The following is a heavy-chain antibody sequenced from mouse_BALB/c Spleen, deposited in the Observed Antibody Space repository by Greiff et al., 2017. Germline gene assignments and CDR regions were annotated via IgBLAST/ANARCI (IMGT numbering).Heavy chain of an antibody. V-gene: IGHV2-9*02. D-gene: IGHD2-10*02. CDR2: IWAGGST. J-gene: IGHJ2*01. Sequence: QVQLKESGPGLVAPSQSLSITCTVSGFSLTSSGVHWVRQPPGKGLEWLGVIWAGGSTNYNSALMSRLSISKDNSKSQVFLKMNRLQTDDTAMYYCARASYGNPDYWGQGTTLTVSA. CDR3: ARASYGNPDY. CDR1: GFSLTSSG.